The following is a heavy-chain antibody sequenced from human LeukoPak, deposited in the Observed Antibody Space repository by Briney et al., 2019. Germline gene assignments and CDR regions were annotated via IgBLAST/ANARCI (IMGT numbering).Heavy chain of an antibody. J-gene: IGHJ4*02. CDR3: AREVVNLFDY. V-gene: IGHV4-59*01. CDR1: GGSISSYY. Sequence: SETLSLTCTVSGGSISSYYWSWIRQPPGKGLEWIGYIYYSGSTSYNPSLKSRVTISVDTSKNQFSLKLSSVTAADTAVYYCAREVVNLFDYWGQGTLVTVSS. D-gene: IGHD3-22*01. CDR2: IYYSGST.